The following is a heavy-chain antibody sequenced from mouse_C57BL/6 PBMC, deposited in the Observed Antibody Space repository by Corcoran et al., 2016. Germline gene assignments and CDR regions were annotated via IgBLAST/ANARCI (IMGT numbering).Heavy chain of an antibody. Sequence: QIQLVQSGPQLKKPGETVKISCKASGYTFTTYGMSWVKQAPGKGLKWVGWINTYSGVPTYADDFKGRFAFSLETSASTAYLHINNLKNEDTATYFCARGLTTVVAPYFDVWGTGTTVTVSS. J-gene: IGHJ1*03. D-gene: IGHD1-1*01. CDR1: GYTFTTYG. CDR2: INTYSGVP. CDR3: ARGLTTVVAPYFDV. V-gene: IGHV9-3*01.